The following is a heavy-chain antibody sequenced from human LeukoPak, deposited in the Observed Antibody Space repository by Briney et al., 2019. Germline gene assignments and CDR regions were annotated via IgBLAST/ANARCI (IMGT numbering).Heavy chain of an antibody. J-gene: IGHJ6*03. CDR3: ARIEYSSSDYYYYYMDV. CDR1: GYSFTNYG. V-gene: IGHV1-18*01. D-gene: IGHD6-6*01. CDR2: ISAYNGST. Sequence: GASVKVSCKASGYSFTNYGISWVRQAPGQGLEWMGWISAYNGSTNYAQKLQGRVTMTTDTSTSTAYMELRSLRSDDTAVYYCARIEYSSSDYYYYYMDVWGKGTTVTVSS.